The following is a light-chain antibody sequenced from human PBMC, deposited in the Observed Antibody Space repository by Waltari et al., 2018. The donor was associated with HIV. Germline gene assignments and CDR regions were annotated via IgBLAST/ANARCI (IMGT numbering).Light chain of an antibody. Sequence: SYVLTQPPSVSVAPGQTARITCGGNNIGSKSVHWYQQRPGQAPVLVVYANSDRPSGIPERFSGSNSGNTATLTISRVEAGDEADYYCHVWDSRRYVVFGGGTKLTVL. CDR2: ANS. J-gene: IGLJ2*01. V-gene: IGLV3-21*02. CDR1: NIGSKS. CDR3: HVWDSRRYVV.